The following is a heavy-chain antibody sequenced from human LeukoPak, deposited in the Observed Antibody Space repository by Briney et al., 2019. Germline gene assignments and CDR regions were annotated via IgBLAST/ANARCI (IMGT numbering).Heavy chain of an antibody. J-gene: IGHJ5*02. CDR3: AKGNPDIVVVPAAVHQNWFDP. Sequence: GRSLRLSCAASGFTFSSYGMHWVRQAPGKGLEWVAVISYDGSNKYYADSVKGRFTISRDNSKNTLYLQMNRLRAEDTAVYYCAKGNPDIVVVPAAVHQNWFDPWGQGTLVTVSS. CDR1: GFTFSSYG. D-gene: IGHD2-2*01. CDR2: ISYDGSNK. V-gene: IGHV3-30*18.